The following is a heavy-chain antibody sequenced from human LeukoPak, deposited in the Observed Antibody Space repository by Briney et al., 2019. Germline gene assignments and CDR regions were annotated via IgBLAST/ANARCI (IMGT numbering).Heavy chain of an antibody. Sequence: SETLSLTCTVSGGSISSGGYYWSWIRQHPGKGLEWIGYIYYSGSTSYNPSLKSRVTISVDTSKNHFSLKLTSVAAADTAVYYCARDGRGRYFDWSLDYWGQGTLVTVSS. V-gene: IGHV4-61*03. CDR2: IYYSGST. CDR1: GGSISSGGYY. D-gene: IGHD3-9*01. J-gene: IGHJ4*02. CDR3: ARDGRGRYFDWSLDY.